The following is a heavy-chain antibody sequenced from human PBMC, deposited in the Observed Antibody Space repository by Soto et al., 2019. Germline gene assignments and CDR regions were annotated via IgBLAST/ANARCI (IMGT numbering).Heavy chain of an antibody. D-gene: IGHD3-3*02. Sequence: PSETLSLTCAVSGYSITNGYYWGWIRQPPGKRLEWIGSIYHSGNTYYNPSLKSRVTLSIDTSKNQFSLKLRSVTAADTAMYYCARVKLAGRGSFHDWGQGTLVTVSS. CDR1: GYSITNGYY. CDR2: IYHSGNT. V-gene: IGHV4-38-2*01. J-gene: IGHJ4*02. CDR3: ARVKLAGRGSFHD.